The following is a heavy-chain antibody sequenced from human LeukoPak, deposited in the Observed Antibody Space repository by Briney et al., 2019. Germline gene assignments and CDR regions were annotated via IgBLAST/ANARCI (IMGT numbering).Heavy chain of an antibody. CDR1: GYSFTSYW. V-gene: IGHV5-10-1*01. Sequence: GESLKISCKGSGYSFTSYWISWVRQMPGKGLEWMGRIDPSDSYTNYSPSFQGHVTISADKSISTAYLQWSSLKASDTAMYYCARAVPAAVNWFDPWGQGTLVTVSS. J-gene: IGHJ5*02. CDR2: IDPSDSYT. CDR3: ARAVPAAVNWFDP. D-gene: IGHD2-2*01.